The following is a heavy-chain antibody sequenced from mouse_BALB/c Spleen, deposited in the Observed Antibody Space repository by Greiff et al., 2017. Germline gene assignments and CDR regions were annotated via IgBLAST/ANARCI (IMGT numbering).Heavy chain of an antibody. CDR3: ARGEGLDGYYDLYYAMDY. D-gene: IGHD2-3*01. J-gene: IGHJ4*01. CDR2: IFPGSGNT. Sequence: QVQLKESGPELVKPGASVKISCKASGYSFTSYYIHWVKQRPGQGLEWIGWIFPGSGNTKYNEKFKGKATLTADTSSSTAYMQLSSLTSEDSAVYFCARGEGLDGYYDLYYAMDYWGQGTSVTVSS. V-gene: IGHV1-66*01. CDR1: GYSFTSYY.